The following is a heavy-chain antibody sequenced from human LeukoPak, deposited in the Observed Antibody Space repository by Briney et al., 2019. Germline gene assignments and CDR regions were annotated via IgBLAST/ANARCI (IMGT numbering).Heavy chain of an antibody. CDR1: GFNFRDAA. V-gene: IGHV3-23*01. J-gene: IGHJ3*01. D-gene: IGHD5-24*01. Sequence: GGSLRLSCAASGFNFRDAAMTWARQAPGKGLEWVSLISFSGDNSYYADSVKGRFTISRDNSKNTLSFQMNSLRVEDTAIYYCAKDIQLSTWGLGTMVTVSS. CDR3: AKDIQLST. CDR2: ISFSGDNS.